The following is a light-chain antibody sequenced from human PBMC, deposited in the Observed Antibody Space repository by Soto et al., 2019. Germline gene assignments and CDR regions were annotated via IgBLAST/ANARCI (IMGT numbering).Light chain of an antibody. CDR2: DAS. CDR1: QSVNHW. Sequence: DIQMTQSPSTLSASIGERVTISCRASQSVNHWLAWYQRKPGKAPKLLIHDASTLESGIPSRFSGSGSGTEFTLTISSLQPYDFATYYCQQYNSYLTFGQGTKVDIK. V-gene: IGKV1-5*01. CDR3: QQYNSYLT. J-gene: IGKJ1*01.